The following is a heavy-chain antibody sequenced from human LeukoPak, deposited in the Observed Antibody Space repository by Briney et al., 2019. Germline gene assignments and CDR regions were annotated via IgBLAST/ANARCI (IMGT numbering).Heavy chain of an antibody. CDR3: ARNLAVAGIGGNWFDP. Sequence: GGSLRLSCAPSGFTFSAYNMHWVRQAPGKGLEWVSVIYSGGSTYYADSVKGRFTISRDNSKNTLYLQMNSLRAEDTAVYHCARNLAVAGIGGNWFDPWGQGTLVTVSS. D-gene: IGHD6-19*01. CDR1: GFTFSAYN. V-gene: IGHV3-53*01. CDR2: IYSGGST. J-gene: IGHJ5*02.